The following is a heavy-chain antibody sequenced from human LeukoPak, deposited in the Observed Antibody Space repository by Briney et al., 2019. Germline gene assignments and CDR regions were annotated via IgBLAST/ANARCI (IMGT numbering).Heavy chain of an antibody. J-gene: IGHJ4*02. V-gene: IGHV1-69*05. D-gene: IGHD6-19*01. CDR1: GRTFSTYA. Sequence: SVRLCYKASGRTFSTYAISWVRKAPGQGLDWMTGINPIFGTANYAEKFQGRVTISTDESTSTVYMELSSLRSEDTAVYYCVVGEWLGVSYFAYWGQGTLVTVSS. CDR3: VVGEWLGVSYFAY. CDR2: INPIFGTA.